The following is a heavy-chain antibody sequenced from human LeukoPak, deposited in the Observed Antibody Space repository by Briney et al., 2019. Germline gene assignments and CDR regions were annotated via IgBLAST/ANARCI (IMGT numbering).Heavy chain of an antibody. CDR2: IYYSGST. CDR1: GGSISSYY. Sequence: PSETLSLTCTVSGGSISSYYWSWIRQPPGKGLEWIGYIYYSGSTNYNPSLKSRVTISVDTSKNQFSLKLSSVTAADTAVYYCAHPMGGSVGEAFDIWGQGTMVTVSS. J-gene: IGHJ3*02. CDR3: AHPMGGSVGEAFDI. D-gene: IGHD3-16*01. V-gene: IGHV4-59*08.